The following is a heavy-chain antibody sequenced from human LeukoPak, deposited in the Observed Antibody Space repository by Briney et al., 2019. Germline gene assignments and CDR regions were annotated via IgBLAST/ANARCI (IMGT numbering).Heavy chain of an antibody. CDR3: AREGPVVPAAKRYGRNYYMDV. D-gene: IGHD2-2*01. CDR2: ISSSSSYI. J-gene: IGHJ6*03. CDR1: GFTFSSYS. V-gene: IGHV3-21*01. Sequence: GGSLRLSCAASGFTFSSYSMNWVRQAPGKGLEWVSSISSSSSYIYYADSVKGRFTISRDNAKNSLYLQMNSLRAEDTAVYYCAREGPVVPAAKRYGRNYYMDVWGKGTTVTVSS.